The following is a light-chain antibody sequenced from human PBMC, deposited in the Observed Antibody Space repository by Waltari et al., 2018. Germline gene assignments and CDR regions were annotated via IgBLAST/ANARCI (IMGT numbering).Light chain of an antibody. J-gene: IGLJ3*02. CDR2: RTP. CDR1: SSNIGAGYD. V-gene: IGLV1-40*01. CDR3: QSYDGSPSCHWV. Sequence: QSVLTQPPSVSGAPGQRVTISCTGTSSNIGAGYDVHWHQQLPGTAPKLRGFRTPNRPSGVPARFAGSKSGASASLTITGLQAEDEAEYYCQSYDGSPSCHWVFGGGTKLTVL.